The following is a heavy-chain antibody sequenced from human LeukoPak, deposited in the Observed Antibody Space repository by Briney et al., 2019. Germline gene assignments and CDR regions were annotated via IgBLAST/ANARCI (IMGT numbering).Heavy chain of an antibody. V-gene: IGHV4-39*01. D-gene: IGHD3-3*01. CDR2: IYFLGNI. Sequence: SETLSLTCTVSGDSISRNTYYWGWIRQAPGKGLEWIGTIYFLGNIYYNPSLKSRLTISVDPSKNQLSLKLISVNAADTAVYYCARTPRGRRQLLEWIGQFDSWGQGALVTVSS. J-gene: IGHJ4*02. CDR1: GDSISRNTYY. CDR3: ARTPRGRRQLLEWIGQFDS.